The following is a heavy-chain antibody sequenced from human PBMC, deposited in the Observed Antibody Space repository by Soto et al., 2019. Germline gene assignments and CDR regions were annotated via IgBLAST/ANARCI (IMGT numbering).Heavy chain of an antibody. CDR1: IHFYRNC. Sequence: EVQLLESGGGLVQPGGFPGLPRASLGIHFYRNCMALGPQAPGEGPEWGPSILDCGGAPYHADFVEGRFTISRDNSKNTLYLQMNSLRADDTAVYYCAKGGASTSYYSMDVWGKGATVTVSS. V-gene: IGHV3-23*01. CDR3: AKGGASTSYYSMDV. D-gene: IGHD3-16*01. J-gene: IGHJ6*03. CDR2: ILDCGGAP.